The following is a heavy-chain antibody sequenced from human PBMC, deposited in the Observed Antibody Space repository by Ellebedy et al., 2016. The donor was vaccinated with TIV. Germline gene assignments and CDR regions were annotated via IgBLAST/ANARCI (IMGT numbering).Heavy chain of an antibody. V-gene: IGHV1-69*13. CDR1: CGTFSSYT. D-gene: IGHD5-24*01. CDR2: IITLFGTA. CDR3: ARIRDGYNAYFYYGMDV. J-gene: IGHJ6*02. Sequence: AASVKVSCNASCGTFSSYTISWVRQAPGQGLEWMGGIITLFGTANYAQKFQGRVTITADESTSTAHMELSSLRSEDTAVYYCARIRDGYNAYFYYGMDVWGQGTTVTVSS.